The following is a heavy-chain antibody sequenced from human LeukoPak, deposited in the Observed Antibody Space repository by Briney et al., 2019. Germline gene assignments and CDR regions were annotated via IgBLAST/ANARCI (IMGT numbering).Heavy chain of an antibody. CDR1: GGSFSDYY. CDR3: VPIGYDYDLFDE. V-gene: IGHV1-69*11. Sequence: SVKVSCKASGGSFSDYYISWGRQAPGQGLEWMGRIIAILDTAHYAQKFQGRFTITADESTTTVYMELSSLRSDDTAVYYCVPIGYDYDLFDEGGQGTLVTVSS. D-gene: IGHD5-12*01. J-gene: IGHJ4*02. CDR2: IIAILDTA.